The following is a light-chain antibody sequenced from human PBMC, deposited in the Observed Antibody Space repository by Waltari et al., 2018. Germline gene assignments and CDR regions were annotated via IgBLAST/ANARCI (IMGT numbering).Light chain of an antibody. Sequence: DIQMTQSPSTLSASVGDRVTITCRASQSISVWLAWYQQKPGKAPKLLIYQASSLVSGVPSRFSGSGSGTEFNLTISSLQSEDFAVYYCQQYDNWPLTFGQGTRLDIK. V-gene: IGKV1-5*03. CDR2: QAS. J-gene: IGKJ5*01. CDR1: QSISVW. CDR3: QQYDNWPLT.